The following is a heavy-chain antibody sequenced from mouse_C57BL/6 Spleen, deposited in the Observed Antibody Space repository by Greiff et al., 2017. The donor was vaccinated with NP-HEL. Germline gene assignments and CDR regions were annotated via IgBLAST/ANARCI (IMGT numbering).Heavy chain of an antibody. V-gene: IGHV1-55*01. Sequence: VQLQQPGAELVKPGASVKMSCKASGYTFTSYWITWVKQRPGQGLEWIGDIYPGSGSTNYNEKFKSKATLTVDTSSSTAYMQLSSLTSEDSAVYYCACDGRDSSGYDAMDYWGQGTSVTVSS. D-gene: IGHD3-2*02. J-gene: IGHJ4*01. CDR2: IYPGSGST. CDR1: GYTFTSYW. CDR3: ACDGRDSSGYDAMDY.